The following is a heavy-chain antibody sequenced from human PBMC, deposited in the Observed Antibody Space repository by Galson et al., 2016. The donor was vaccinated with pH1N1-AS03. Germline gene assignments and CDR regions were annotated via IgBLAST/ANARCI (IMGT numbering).Heavy chain of an antibody. D-gene: IGHD3-3*01. Sequence: SLRLSCAASGFTLRTYDMHWVRQAPGKGLEWVGINRYYGSSEYCGDSMKGRISISRDNSQNTISLQMNSLRVEDTAVYYCVRGSGYYFDSWGQGTLVIVSS. CDR2: NRYYGSSE. V-gene: IGHV3-33*01. CDR3: VRGSGYYFDS. J-gene: IGHJ4*02. CDR1: GFTLRTYD.